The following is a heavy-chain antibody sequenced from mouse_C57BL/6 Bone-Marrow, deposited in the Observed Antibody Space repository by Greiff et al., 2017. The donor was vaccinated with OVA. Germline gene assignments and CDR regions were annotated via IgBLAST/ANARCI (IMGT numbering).Heavy chain of an antibody. Sequence: DVKLVESGGDLVKPGGSLKLSCAASGFTFSSYGMSWVRQTPDKRLEWVATISSGGSYTYYPDSVKGRFTISRDNAKNTLYLQMSSLKSEDTAMYYCARVTGRFAYWGQGTLVTVSA. D-gene: IGHD4-1*01. CDR1: GFTFSSYG. V-gene: IGHV5-6*02. CDR2: ISSGGSYT. J-gene: IGHJ3*01. CDR3: ARVTGRFAY.